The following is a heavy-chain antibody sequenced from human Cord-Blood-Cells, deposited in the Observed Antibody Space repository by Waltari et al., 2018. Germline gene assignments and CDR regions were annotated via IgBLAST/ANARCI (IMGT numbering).Heavy chain of an antibody. V-gene: IGHV4-61*01. CDR2: IYYSGST. Sequence: QVQLQESGPGLVKPSETLSLTCTVSGGPVSSGSYYWSWIRQPPGKGLEWIGYIYYSGSTNYNPSLKSRVTISVDTSKNQFSLKLSSVTAADTAVYYCARGGDYGSGSYYLNWFDPWGQGTLVTVSS. CDR1: GGPVSSGSYY. D-gene: IGHD3-10*01. J-gene: IGHJ5*02. CDR3: ARGGDYGSGSYYLNWFDP.